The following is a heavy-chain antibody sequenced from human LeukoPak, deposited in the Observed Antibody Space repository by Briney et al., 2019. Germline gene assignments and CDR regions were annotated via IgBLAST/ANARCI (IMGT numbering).Heavy chain of an antibody. CDR1: GGTFSSYA. J-gene: IGHJ3*02. V-gene: IGHV1-69*13. CDR3: ARDFIPQQLHNDAFDI. Sequence: SVKVSCKASGGTFSSYAISWVRQAPGQGLEWMGGIIPIFGTANYAQKFQGRVTITADESTSTAYMELSSLRSEDTAVYYCARDFIPQQLHNDAFDIWGQGTMVTVSS. CDR2: IIPIFGTA. D-gene: IGHD6-13*01.